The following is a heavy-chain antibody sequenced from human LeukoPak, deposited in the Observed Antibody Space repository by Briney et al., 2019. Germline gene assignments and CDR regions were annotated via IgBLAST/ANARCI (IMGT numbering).Heavy chain of an antibody. Sequence: ASVKVSCKASGGTFSSYAISWVRQAPGKGLEWVSVIYSGGSTYYADSVKGRFAISRDNSKNTLYLQMNSLRAEDTAVYYCARATRYWGQGTLVTVSS. CDR3: ARATRY. CDR2: IYSGGST. CDR1: GGTFSSYA. D-gene: IGHD2-15*01. V-gene: IGHV3-66*01. J-gene: IGHJ4*02.